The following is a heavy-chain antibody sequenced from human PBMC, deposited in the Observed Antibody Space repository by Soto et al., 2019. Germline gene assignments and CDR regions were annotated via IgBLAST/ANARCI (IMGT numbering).Heavy chain of an antibody. Sequence: SETLSLTCTVSGGSISSSSYYWGWIRQPPGKGLEWIGSIYYSGSTYYNPSLKSRVTISVDTSKNQFSLKLSSVTAADTAVYYCARERDPLDYYYDSSGYAYNWFDPWGQGTLVTVSS. CDR1: GGSISSSSYY. CDR2: IYYSGST. J-gene: IGHJ5*02. V-gene: IGHV4-39*02. D-gene: IGHD3-22*01. CDR3: ARERDPLDYYYDSSGYAYNWFDP.